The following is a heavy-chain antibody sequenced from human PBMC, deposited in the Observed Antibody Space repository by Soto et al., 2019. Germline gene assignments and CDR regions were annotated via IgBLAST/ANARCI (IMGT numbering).Heavy chain of an antibody. D-gene: IGHD3-22*01. CDR1: GFTFSSYA. CDR3: AKGLLRITMIVEVIPTTGLDY. J-gene: IGHJ4*02. CDR2: ISGSGGST. Sequence: GGSLRLSCAASGFTFSSYAMSWVRQAPGKGLEWVSAISGSGGSTYYADSVKGRFTISRDNSKNTLYLQMNSLRAEDTAVYYCAKGLLRITMIVEVIPTTGLDYWGQGTLVTVSS. V-gene: IGHV3-23*01.